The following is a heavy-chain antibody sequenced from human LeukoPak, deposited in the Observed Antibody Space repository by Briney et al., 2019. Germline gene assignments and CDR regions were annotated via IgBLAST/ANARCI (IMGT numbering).Heavy chain of an antibody. CDR2: INPNGGAT. CDR3: ARERITMLGGLTFPLFDY. J-gene: IGHJ4*02. V-gene: IGHV1-2*06. CDR1: GYTFTDYY. Sequence: ASVKVSFKASGYTFTDYYLHWVRQAPGQGREWIGRINPNGGATNYAQKFQGRVTMARDTSISTAYMDLGRLRSDDTAVYYCARERITMLGGLTFPLFDYWGQGTLVTVSS. D-gene: IGHD3-10*01.